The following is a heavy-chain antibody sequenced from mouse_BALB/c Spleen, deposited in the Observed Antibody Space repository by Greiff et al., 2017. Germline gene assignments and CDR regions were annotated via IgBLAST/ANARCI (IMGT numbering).Heavy chain of an antibody. V-gene: IGHV1-5*01. CDR1: GYSFTSYW. D-gene: IGHD1-1*01. Sequence: EVQLQQSGTVLARPGASVKMSCKASGYSFTSYWMHWVKQRPGQGLEWIGAIYPGNSDTSYNQKFKGKAKLTAVTSASTAYMELSSLTNEDSAVYYCTKDDYYGSSGLYAMDYWGQGTSVTVSS. CDR2: IYPGNSDT. J-gene: IGHJ4*01. CDR3: TKDDYYGSSGLYAMDY.